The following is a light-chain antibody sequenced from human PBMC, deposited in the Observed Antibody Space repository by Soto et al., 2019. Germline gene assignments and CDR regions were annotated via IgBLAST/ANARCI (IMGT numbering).Light chain of an antibody. Sequence: EIVMTQSPATLSVSPGERATLSFRASQTVSTILALYQQKPGRAPRLLIYGASNRATGIPARFSGSGSGTDFSLTISSLEPEDFAVYYCHQRSNWPITCGQGTRLEIK. V-gene: IGKV3-11*01. CDR1: QTVSTI. CDR2: GAS. J-gene: IGKJ5*01. CDR3: HQRSNWPIT.